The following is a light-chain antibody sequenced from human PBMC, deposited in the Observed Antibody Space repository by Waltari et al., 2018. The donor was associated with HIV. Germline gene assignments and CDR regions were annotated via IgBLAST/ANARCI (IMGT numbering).Light chain of an antibody. J-gene: IGLJ3*02. CDR3: TSYTSNNTLM. CDR2: EVT. Sequence: QSALTQPASVSGSPGQSITISCTGTNSDVGGYNFVSWYQQHPGKAPQLMIYEVTNRPSGLSNRFSGSKSGNTASLTISGLQAEDEADYYCTSYTSNNTLMFGGGTKVTVL. CDR1: NSDVGGYNF. V-gene: IGLV2-14*01.